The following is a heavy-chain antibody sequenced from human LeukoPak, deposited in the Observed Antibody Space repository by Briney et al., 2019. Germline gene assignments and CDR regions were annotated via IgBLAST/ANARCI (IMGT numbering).Heavy chain of an antibody. J-gene: IGHJ6*03. CDR2: INHSGST. CDR3: ARVLYYYYYHMDV. V-gene: IGHV4-39*07. CDR1: GGSISSSSYY. Sequence: SETLSLTCTVSGGSISSSSYYWGWIRQFPGKGLEWIGEINHSGSTNYNPSLKSRVTISVDTSKNQFSLKLRSVTAADTAVYYCARVLYYYYYHMDVWGKGTTVTVSS.